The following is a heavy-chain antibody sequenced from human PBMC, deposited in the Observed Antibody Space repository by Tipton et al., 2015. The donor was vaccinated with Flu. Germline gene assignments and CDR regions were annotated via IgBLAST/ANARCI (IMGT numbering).Heavy chain of an antibody. Sequence: LRLSCSVSGGSISSYYWGWVRRPPGKGLEWIGYFYYSGSTNYNPSLQSRVTISVDRSKNQFSVKLTSVTAADTAVYFCARDDFLVPSAPRYWGQGILVTVSS. CDR3: ARDDFLVPSAPRY. CDR2: FYYSGST. V-gene: IGHV4-59*12. D-gene: IGHD3/OR15-3a*01. CDR1: GGSISSYY. J-gene: IGHJ4*02.